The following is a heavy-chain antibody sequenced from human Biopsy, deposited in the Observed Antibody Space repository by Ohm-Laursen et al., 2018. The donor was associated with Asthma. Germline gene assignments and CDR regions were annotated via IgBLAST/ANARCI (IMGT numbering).Heavy chain of an antibody. D-gene: IGHD6-13*01. V-gene: IGHV3-30-3*01. CDR1: GFSFSDYY. CDR3: LRDTLGYYFDI. CDR2: ITFDGSTQ. J-gene: IGHJ4*02. Sequence: SLRLSCTASGFSFSDYYTTWMRQAPGKGLEWVAVITFDGSTQHYGDSVKGRFTISRDNSKNMLFLQMNSLRAEDTAVYYCLRDTLGYYFDIWGQGTQVTVSS.